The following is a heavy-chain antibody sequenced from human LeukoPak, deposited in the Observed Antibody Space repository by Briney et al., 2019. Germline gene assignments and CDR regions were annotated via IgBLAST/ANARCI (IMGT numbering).Heavy chain of an antibody. V-gene: IGHV1-69*13. CDR1: GGTFSSYA. Sequence: SVKVSCTASGGTFSSYAISWVRQAPGQGLEWMGGIIPIFGTANYAQKFQGRVTITADESTSTAYMELSSLRSEDTAVYYCARKVTVTGNVGWFDPWGQGTLVTVSS. D-gene: IGHD6-19*01. CDR3: ARKVTVTGNVGWFDP. CDR2: IIPIFGTA. J-gene: IGHJ5*02.